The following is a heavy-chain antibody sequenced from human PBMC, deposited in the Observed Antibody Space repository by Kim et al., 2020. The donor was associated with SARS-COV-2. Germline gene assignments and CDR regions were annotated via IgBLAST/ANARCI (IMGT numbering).Heavy chain of an antibody. D-gene: IGHD6-19*01. Sequence: SVKVSCKASGGTFSSYAISWVRQAPGQGLEWMGGIIPIFGTANYAQKFQGRVTITADKSTSTAYMELSSLRSEDTAVYYCARDLGSGWYLPWFDPWGQGTLVTVSS. J-gene: IGHJ5*02. CDR1: GGTFSSYA. CDR3: ARDLGSGWYLPWFDP. CDR2: IIPIFGTA. V-gene: IGHV1-69*06.